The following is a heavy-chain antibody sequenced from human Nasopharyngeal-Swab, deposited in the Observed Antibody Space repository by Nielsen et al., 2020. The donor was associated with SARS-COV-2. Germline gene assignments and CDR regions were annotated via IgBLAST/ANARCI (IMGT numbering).Heavy chain of an antibody. CDR2: VYPGNSEV. J-gene: IGHJ5*02. CDR1: GSIFVNHW. Sequence: GESLNISCMSSGSIFVNHWIGGVRPTPGKGLEGMGMVYPGNSEVAYSPSFQGQVTISADKSINTAYLQWRSLKASDTAMYFCARRAARDGFNYEVDPWGQGTLVTVSS. D-gene: IGHD5-24*01. CDR3: ARRAARDGFNYEVDP. V-gene: IGHV5-51*01.